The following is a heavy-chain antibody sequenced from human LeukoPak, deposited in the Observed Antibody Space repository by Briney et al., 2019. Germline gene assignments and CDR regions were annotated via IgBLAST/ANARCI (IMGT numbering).Heavy chain of an antibody. CDR1: GGSISNYY. J-gene: IGHJ3*01. V-gene: IGHV4-59*01. Sequence: PSETLSLTCTVSGGSISNYYWSWIRQPPGKGLEWIGYIYYSGSTNYNPSLKSRVTVSVDTSKNQFSLKLTSVTAADTAVYYCASAWGTYCGGDCNTNAPDVWGQGTMVTVSS. CDR3: ASAWGTYCGGDCNTNAPDV. D-gene: IGHD2-21*02. CDR2: IYYSGST.